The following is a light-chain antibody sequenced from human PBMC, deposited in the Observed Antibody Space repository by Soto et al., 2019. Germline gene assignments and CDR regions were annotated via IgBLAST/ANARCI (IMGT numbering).Light chain of an antibody. J-gene: IGKJ3*01. CDR1: QSISSY. V-gene: IGKV3-11*01. Sequence: EIVLTQSPATLSLSPGERATISCRASQSISSYLAWYQQKPGQAPRLLIYDASNRATGIPARFSGSGSGTDFTLTISSLEPEDFAVYYCQQRSNWPRTFGPGTKVDI. CDR2: DAS. CDR3: QQRSNWPRT.